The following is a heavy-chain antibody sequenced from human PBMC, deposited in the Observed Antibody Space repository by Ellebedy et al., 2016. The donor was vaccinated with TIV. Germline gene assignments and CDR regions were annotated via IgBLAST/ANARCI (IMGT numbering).Heavy chain of an antibody. J-gene: IGHJ6*02. D-gene: IGHD4/OR15-4a*01. V-gene: IGHV1-2*02. Sequence: ASVKVSCKTSGYIFTAYYIHWVRQAPGQGLEWMGWINPDSVGTNFPQKFQGRVTMTRDTSVNTAYMELSRLESDDTAVYYCARVLRATSGMDVWGQGTTVIVS. CDR2: INPDSVGT. CDR1: GYIFTAYY. CDR3: ARVLRATSGMDV.